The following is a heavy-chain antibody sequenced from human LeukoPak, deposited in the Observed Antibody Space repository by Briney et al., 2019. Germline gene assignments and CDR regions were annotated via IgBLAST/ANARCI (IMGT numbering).Heavy chain of an antibody. J-gene: IGHJ4*02. CDR1: GFSLSTSGVG. Sequence: ESGPTLVKPTQTLTLTCTFSGFSLSTSGVGVGWIRQPPGKALDWLALIYWDDNKRYSPSLKSRLTITKDTSKNQVVLTLTNMDPVDTATYYCAHRLTVVTPEQPFGYWGQGTLVTVSS. D-gene: IGHD4-23*01. CDR2: IYWDDNK. CDR3: AHRLTVVTPEQPFGY. V-gene: IGHV2-5*02.